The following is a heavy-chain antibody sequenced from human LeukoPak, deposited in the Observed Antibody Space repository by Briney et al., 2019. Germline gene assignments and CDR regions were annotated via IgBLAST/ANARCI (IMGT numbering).Heavy chain of an antibody. Sequence: ASVKVSCKASGYTFTGYYMHWVRQAPGQGLEWMGRINPNSGGTNYAQKFQGRVTMTRDTSISTAYMELSKLRSDDTAVYYCARGGYDFVYYYYGMDVWGQGTTVTVSS. CDR3: ARGGYDFVYYYYGMDV. J-gene: IGHJ6*02. D-gene: IGHD3-3*01. CDR1: GYTFTGYY. V-gene: IGHV1-2*06. CDR2: INPNSGGT.